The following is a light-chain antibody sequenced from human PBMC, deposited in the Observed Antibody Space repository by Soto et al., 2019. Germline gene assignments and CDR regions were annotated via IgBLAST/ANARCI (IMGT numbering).Light chain of an antibody. J-gene: IGLJ1*01. CDR2: EVN. Sequence: QSVLTQPPSASGSPGQSVTISCTGTSSDVGAYNYVAWYQQHPGKAPKLIIYEVNKRPSGVPDRFSGSKSGNTASLTVSGLQPDDEADYYCSSYGGTNNPYVPGTGTKLTVL. CDR1: SSDVGAYNY. CDR3: SSYGGTNNPYV. V-gene: IGLV2-8*01.